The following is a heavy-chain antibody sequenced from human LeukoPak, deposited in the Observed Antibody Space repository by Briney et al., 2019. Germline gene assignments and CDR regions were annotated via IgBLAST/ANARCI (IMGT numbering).Heavy chain of an antibody. CDR1: GGSISSGGYY. D-gene: IGHD3-22*01. Sequence: SQTLSLTCTVSGGSISSGGYYWSWIRQHPGKGLEWIGYIYYSGSTYYNPSLKSRVTISVDTSKNQFSLKLSSVTAADTAVYYCARASRYYDSSGCPDYWGQGTLVTVSS. V-gene: IGHV4-31*03. CDR3: ARASRYYDSSGCPDY. CDR2: IYYSGST. J-gene: IGHJ4*02.